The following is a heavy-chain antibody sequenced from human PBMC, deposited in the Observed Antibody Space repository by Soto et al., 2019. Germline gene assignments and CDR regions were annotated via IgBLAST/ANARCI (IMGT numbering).Heavy chain of an antibody. D-gene: IGHD5-12*01. CDR1: GFTVNNSG. CDR2: ISYDGSDK. V-gene: IGHV3-33*05. CDR3: VKDRVPGAYGHYYGMDV. J-gene: IGHJ6*02. Sequence: GSLRLSCRVSGFTVNNSGMHWVRQAPGKGLEWMAVISYDGSDKYYADFVKGRVIISRDNSKNTLNLEMNSLRAEDTATYYCVKDRVPGAYGHYYGMDVWGQGTTVTVSS.